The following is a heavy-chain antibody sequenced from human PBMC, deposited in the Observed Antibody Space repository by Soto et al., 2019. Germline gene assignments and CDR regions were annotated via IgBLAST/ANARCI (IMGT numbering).Heavy chain of an antibody. J-gene: IGHJ4*02. Sequence: GGSLRLSCAASGFTVSSNYMSWVRQAPGKGLEWVSVIYSGGSTYYAGSVKGRFTISRDNSKNTLYLQMNSLRAEDTAVYYCAREYSSSWSYFDYWGQGTLVTVSS. CDR3: AREYSSSWSYFDY. CDR2: IYSGGST. D-gene: IGHD6-13*01. V-gene: IGHV3-53*01. CDR1: GFTVSSNY.